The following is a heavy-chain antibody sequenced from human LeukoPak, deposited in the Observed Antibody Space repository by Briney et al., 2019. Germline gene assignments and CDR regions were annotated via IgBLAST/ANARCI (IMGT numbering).Heavy chain of an antibody. CDR3: ARVDYYDSSHY. J-gene: IGHJ4*02. D-gene: IGHD3-22*01. CDR1: GGTFSSYA. Sequence: SVKVSCKAFGGTFSSYAISWVRQAPGQGLEWMGRIIPIFGTANYAQKFQGRVTITTDESTSTAYMELSSLRSEDTAVYYCARVDYYDSSHYWGQGTLVTVSS. V-gene: IGHV1-69*05. CDR2: IIPIFGTA.